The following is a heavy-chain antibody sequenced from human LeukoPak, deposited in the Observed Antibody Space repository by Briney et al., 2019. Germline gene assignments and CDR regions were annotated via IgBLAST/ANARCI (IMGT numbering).Heavy chain of an antibody. CDR1: GGSISSGSYY. D-gene: IGHD2-8*01. V-gene: IGHV4-61*02. CDR2: IYTSGST. CDR3: AKLGYCTNGVCPPDY. J-gene: IGHJ4*02. Sequence: PSETLSLTCTVSGGSISSGSYYWSWIRQPAGKGLEWIGRIYTSGSTNYNPSLKSRVTISVDTSKNQFSLKLSSVTAADTAVYYCAKLGYCTNGVCPPDYWGQGTLVTVSS.